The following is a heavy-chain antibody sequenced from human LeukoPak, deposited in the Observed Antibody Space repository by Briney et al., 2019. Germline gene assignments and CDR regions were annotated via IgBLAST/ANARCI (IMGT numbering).Heavy chain of an antibody. CDR1: GGSFSGYY. V-gene: IGHV4-34*01. CDR3: ARVGAPPGLYYYYYYMDV. CDR2: INHSGST. Sequence: SETLSLTCAGYGGSFSGYYWSWIRQPPGKGLEWIGEINHSGSTNYNPSLKSRVTISVDTSKNQFSLKLSSVTAADTAVYYCARVGAPPGLYYYYYYMDVWGKGTTLTISS. D-gene: IGHD1-26*01. J-gene: IGHJ6*03.